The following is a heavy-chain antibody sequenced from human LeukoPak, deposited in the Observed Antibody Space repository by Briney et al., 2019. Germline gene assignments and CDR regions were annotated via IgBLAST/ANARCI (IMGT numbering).Heavy chain of an antibody. CDR3: AKVSPGYSYGTIDY. V-gene: IGHV3-7*03. CDR1: GFSFKDYW. D-gene: IGHD5-18*01. J-gene: IGHJ4*02. CDR2: IEPDGSGK. Sequence: GGSLRLSCEASGFSFKDYWMSWVRQGPGKGLEWVADIEPDGSGKTYVDSVKGRFTISRDNAKQSLYLQMYSLRAEDTAVYYCAKVSPGYSYGTIDYWGQGTLVTVSS.